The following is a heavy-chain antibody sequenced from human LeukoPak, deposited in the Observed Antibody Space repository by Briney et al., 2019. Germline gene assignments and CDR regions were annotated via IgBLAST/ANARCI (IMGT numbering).Heavy chain of an antibody. J-gene: IGHJ4*02. CDR2: ISYDGSNK. V-gene: IGHV3-30-3*01. D-gene: IGHD3-22*01. Sequence: PGRSLRLSCAASGFTFSSYAMHWVRQAPGKGLEWVAVISYDGSNKYYADSVKGRFTISRDNSKNTLHLQMNSLRAEDTAVYYCARPYGDSSGYYTSFDYWGQGTLVTVSS. CDR1: GFTFSSYA. CDR3: ARPYGDSSGYYTSFDY.